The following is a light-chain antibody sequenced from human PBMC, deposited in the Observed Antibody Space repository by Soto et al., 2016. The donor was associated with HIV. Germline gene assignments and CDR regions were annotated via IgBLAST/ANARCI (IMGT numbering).Light chain of an antibody. CDR1: QSISGW. J-gene: IGKJ1*01. CDR3: QQYKTYST. Sequence: DIQMTQSPSTLSASVGDRVNMTCRASQSISGWLAWYQQKPGKAPKLLIYKASILERGVSSRFSGSGSETEFTLTIGSLRPDDSATYFCQQYKTYSTFGQGTNVEI. V-gene: IGKV1-5*03. CDR2: KAS.